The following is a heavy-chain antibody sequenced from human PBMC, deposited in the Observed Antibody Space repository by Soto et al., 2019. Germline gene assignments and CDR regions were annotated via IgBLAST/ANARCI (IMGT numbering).Heavy chain of an antibody. CDR3: ARGRYAIRGAFIIGELDY. V-gene: IGHV1-8*01. CDR2: MNPNSGNT. CDR1: GYTFISHD. J-gene: IGHJ4*02. D-gene: IGHD3-10*01. Sequence: QVQLVQSGAGVKMPGASVRVSCKASGYTFISHDISWVRQATGQGLERMGWMNPNSGNTGYGQKFKGRVTMTRNTSTSKVYMELSSLRSDDTAVYYCARGRYAIRGAFIIGELDYWGQGSLVIVSS.